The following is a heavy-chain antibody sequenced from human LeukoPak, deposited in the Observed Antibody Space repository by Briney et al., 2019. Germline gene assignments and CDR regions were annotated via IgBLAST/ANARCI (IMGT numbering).Heavy chain of an antibody. V-gene: IGHV3-23*01. J-gene: IGHJ3*02. CDR3: ARGYTAWVAFDI. D-gene: IGHD5-18*01. CDR2: ISVLGSST. Sequence: QSGGSLRLSCAASGLTFNHYAMSWVRQAPGKGLEWVSGISVLGSSTYYEDSVRGRFTISRDNSKNTLYLQMNSLRAEDTAVYYCARGYTAWVAFDIWGQGTMVTVSS. CDR1: GLTFNHYA.